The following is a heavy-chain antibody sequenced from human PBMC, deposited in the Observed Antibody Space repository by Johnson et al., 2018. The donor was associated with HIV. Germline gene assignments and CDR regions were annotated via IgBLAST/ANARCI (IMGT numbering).Heavy chain of an antibody. J-gene: IGHJ3*02. D-gene: IGHD3-10*01. CDR3: ASFGELGPDAFDI. V-gene: IGHV3-7*02. CDR2: IKQDGSEK. CDR1: GFTFSSYW. Sequence: VQLVESGGGLVQPGGSLRLSCAASGFTFSSYWMSWVRQAPGKGLEWVANIKQDGSEKYYVDSVKGRFTISSDTAKNSLYLQMNSLRAEDTAVYYCASFGELGPDAFDIWGQGTMVTVSS.